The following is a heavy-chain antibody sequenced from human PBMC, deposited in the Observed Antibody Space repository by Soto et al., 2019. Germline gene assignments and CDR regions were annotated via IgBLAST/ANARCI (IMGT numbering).Heavy chain of an antibody. V-gene: IGHV4-4*02. CDR3: ARGSTTVVTPNWFDP. Sequence: QVQLQESDPGLVKSSGTLSLTCAVSGGSISSNNLWSWVRQPPGQGLEWIDEIYHSGSANYNPSLKSRVIISVDKSKNQFSLNLSSVTAADTAVYYCARGSTTVVTPNWFDPWGQGTLVTVSS. CDR1: GGSISSNNL. CDR2: IYHSGSA. J-gene: IGHJ5*02. D-gene: IGHD4-17*01.